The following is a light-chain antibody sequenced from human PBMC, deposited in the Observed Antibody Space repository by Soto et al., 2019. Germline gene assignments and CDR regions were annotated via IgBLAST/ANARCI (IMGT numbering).Light chain of an antibody. CDR3: CSYAGSSPYV. CDR2: EVS. CDR1: SSDVGSYNL. J-gene: IGLJ1*01. V-gene: IGLV2-23*02. Sequence: QSALTQPAAVYGSRGQSITISCTGTSSDVGSYNLVSWYQQHPGKAPKLMIYEVSKRPSGVSNRFSGSKSGNTASLTISGLQAEDEADYYCCSYAGSSPYVFGTGTKFTVL.